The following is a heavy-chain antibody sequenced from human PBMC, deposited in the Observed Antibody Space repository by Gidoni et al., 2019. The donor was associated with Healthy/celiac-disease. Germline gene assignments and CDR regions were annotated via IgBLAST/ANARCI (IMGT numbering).Heavy chain of an antibody. Sequence: QVQLQESGPGLVKPSQTLSLTCTFSGGSISSGGYYWSWISQHPGKGLEWIGSIYYSGSTYYNPSLKSRVTISVDTSMNQFSLKLSSVTAADTAVYYCARDEATVTNGWFDPWGQGTLVTVSS. CDR2: IYYSGST. V-gene: IGHV4-31*03. CDR1: GGSISSGGYY. J-gene: IGHJ5*02. CDR3: ARDEATVTNGWFDP. D-gene: IGHD4-17*01.